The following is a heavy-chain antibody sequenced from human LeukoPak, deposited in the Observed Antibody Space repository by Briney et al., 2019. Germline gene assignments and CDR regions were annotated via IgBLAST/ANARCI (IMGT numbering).Heavy chain of an antibody. Sequence: GALRLSCAASGFPFSSYAMSWVRQAPGKGLEWVSAISGSGGSTYYADSVKGRFTISRDNSKNTLYLQMNSLRAEDTAVYYCAKKGAYDYGDYGGGLNFDYWGQGTLVTVSS. V-gene: IGHV3-23*01. CDR3: AKKGAYDYGDYGGGLNFDY. J-gene: IGHJ4*02. D-gene: IGHD4-17*01. CDR1: GFPFSSYA. CDR2: ISGSGGST.